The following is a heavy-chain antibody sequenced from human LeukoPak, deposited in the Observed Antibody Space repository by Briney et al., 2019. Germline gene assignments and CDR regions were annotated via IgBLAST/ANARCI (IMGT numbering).Heavy chain of an antibody. Sequence: GGSLRLSCAASGFTFSSYGMNWVRQAPGKGLEFVSYISSSSRTIYYADSVKGRFTISRDNSKNTLYLQMNSLRAEDTAVYYCAKDQSQYSSSCECFDYWGQGTLVTVSS. J-gene: IGHJ4*02. CDR2: ISSSSRTI. CDR3: AKDQSQYSSSCECFDY. CDR1: GFTFSSYG. V-gene: IGHV3-48*01. D-gene: IGHD6-13*01.